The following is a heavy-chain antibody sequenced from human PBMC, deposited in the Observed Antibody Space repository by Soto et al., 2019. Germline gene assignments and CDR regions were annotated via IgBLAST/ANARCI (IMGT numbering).Heavy chain of an antibody. J-gene: IGHJ4*02. V-gene: IGHV3-73*02. Sequence: EVQLVESGGGLVQPGGSLKLSCAASGFTFSGSGIHWVRQASGKGLEWVGRIRSKANSYATAYAASVEGRFTISRDDSKNTAYLQMNSLKIEDTAVYYCTSLYSSGEGPMWGQGTLVTVSS. D-gene: IGHD6-19*01. CDR1: GFTFSGSG. CDR3: TSLYSSGEGPM. CDR2: IRSKANSYAT.